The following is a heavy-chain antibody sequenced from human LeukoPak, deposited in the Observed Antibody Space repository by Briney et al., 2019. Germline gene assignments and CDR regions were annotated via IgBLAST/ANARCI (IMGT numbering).Heavy chain of an antibody. D-gene: IGHD6-13*01. CDR1: GLTFSSYP. J-gene: IGHJ6*02. V-gene: IGHV3-7*03. CDR2: IKQDGSEK. Sequence: GGSLTLSRAASGLTFSSYPMQWVRQAPGKGREWVANIKQDGSEKSHVDSVKGRFTISRDNAKNSLYLQMNSLRAEDTAVYYCARSGAAGIYYYYYGIDVWGQGTTVPVSS. CDR3: ARSGAAGIYYYYYGIDV.